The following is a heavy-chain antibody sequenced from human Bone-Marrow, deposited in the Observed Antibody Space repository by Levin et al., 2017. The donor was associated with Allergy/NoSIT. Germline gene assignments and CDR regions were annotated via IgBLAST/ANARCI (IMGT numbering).Heavy chain of an antibody. CDR2: ISWNSGSI. J-gene: IGHJ6*02. CDR1: GFTFDDYA. Sequence: GGSLRLSCAASGFTFDDYAMHWVRQAPGKGLEWVSGISWNSGSIGYADSVKGRFTISRDNAKNSLYLQMNSLRAEDTALYYCAKNQVSGSYYVDFYYGMDVWGQGTTVTVSS. V-gene: IGHV3-9*01. D-gene: IGHD1-26*01. CDR3: AKNQVSGSYYVDFYYGMDV.